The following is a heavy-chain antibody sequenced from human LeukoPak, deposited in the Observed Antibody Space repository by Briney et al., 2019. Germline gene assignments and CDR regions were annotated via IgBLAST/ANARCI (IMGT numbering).Heavy chain of an antibody. J-gene: IGHJ5*02. CDR1: GGSISSNSYY. Sequence: SETLSLTCTVSGGSISSNSYYWGWIRQPPGKGLKWIGSIYYSGSTYYNPSLKSRVTISVDTSKNQFSLKLSSVTAADTAVYYCARVRVRGVIKRDNWFDPWGQGTLVTVSS. D-gene: IGHD3-10*01. CDR2: IYYSGST. CDR3: ARVRVRGVIKRDNWFDP. V-gene: IGHV4-39*07.